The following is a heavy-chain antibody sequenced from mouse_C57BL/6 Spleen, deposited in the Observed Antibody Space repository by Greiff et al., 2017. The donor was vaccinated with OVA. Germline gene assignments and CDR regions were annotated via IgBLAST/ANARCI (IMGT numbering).Heavy chain of an antibody. CDR3: ARSDGSAWFAY. Sequence: QVQLQQPGAELVKPGASVKLSCKASGYTFTSYWMQWVKQRPGQGLEWIGEIDPSASYTNYNQKFKGKATLTVDTSSSTAYMQLSSLTSEDSAVYYCARSDGSAWFAYWGQGTLVTVSA. J-gene: IGHJ3*01. V-gene: IGHV1-50*01. D-gene: IGHD2-3*01. CDR1: GYTFTSYW. CDR2: IDPSASYT.